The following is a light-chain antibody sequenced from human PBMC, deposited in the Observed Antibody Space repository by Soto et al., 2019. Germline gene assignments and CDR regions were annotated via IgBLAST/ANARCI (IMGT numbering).Light chain of an antibody. V-gene: IGLV1-47*02. CDR2: STN. CDR1: TSNIGTNY. CDR3: AAWDDSLSGPV. Sequence: QSVLTQPPSASGTPGQRVTISCSGSTSNIGTNYVYWYQQLPGTAPRLLMYSTNKQPSGVPDRFSGSKSGTSAFLAITGLRSEDEANYYCAAWDDSLSGPVFGGGTKVTVL. J-gene: IGLJ2*01.